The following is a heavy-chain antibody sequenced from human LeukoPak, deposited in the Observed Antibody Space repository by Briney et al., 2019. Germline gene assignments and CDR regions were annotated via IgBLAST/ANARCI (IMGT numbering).Heavy chain of an antibody. J-gene: IGHJ4*02. Sequence: PGGSLRLSCAASGFTFSSYGMHWVRQAPGKGLEWVAFIRYDGSNKYYADSVKGRFTISRDNSKNTLHLQMNSLRAEDTAVYYCAKDFPYYYDTNQDSWGQGTLVTVSS. V-gene: IGHV3-30*02. CDR2: IRYDGSNK. CDR3: AKDFPYYYDTNQDS. CDR1: GFTFSSYG. D-gene: IGHD3-22*01.